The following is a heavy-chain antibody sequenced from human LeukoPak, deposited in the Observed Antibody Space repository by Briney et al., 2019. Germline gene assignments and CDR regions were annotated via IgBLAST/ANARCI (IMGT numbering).Heavy chain of an antibody. Sequence: GESLNISCKGSGYNFTRDWIGWVRQMPGKGLEWMGIIYPGDSDTRYSPSFQGQVTISADKSISTAFLQWSSLKASDTAMYYCARPKSAMTRGGFDIWGQGTMVTVSS. V-gene: IGHV5-51*01. J-gene: IGHJ3*02. CDR3: ARPKSAMTRGGFDI. CDR1: GYNFTRDW. CDR2: IYPGDSDT. D-gene: IGHD2-15*01.